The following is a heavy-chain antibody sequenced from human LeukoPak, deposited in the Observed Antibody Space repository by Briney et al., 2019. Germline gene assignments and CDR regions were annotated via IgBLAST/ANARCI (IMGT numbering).Heavy chain of an antibody. CDR1: GYTFTSYG. V-gene: IGHV1-2*02. J-gene: IGHJ3*02. Sequence: GASVKVSCKASGYTFTSYGISWVRQAPGQGLEWMGWINPNSGGTNYAQNFQGSVTMTRDTSISTAYMELSRLRSDDTAVYYCARTFYDISLAFDIWGQGTMVTVSS. D-gene: IGHD3-22*01. CDR2: INPNSGGT. CDR3: ARTFYDISLAFDI.